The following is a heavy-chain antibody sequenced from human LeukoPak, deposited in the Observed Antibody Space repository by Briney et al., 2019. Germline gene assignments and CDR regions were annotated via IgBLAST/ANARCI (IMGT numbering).Heavy chain of an antibody. Sequence: GASVKVSCKTSGYTFSSHGITWVRQAPGQGLEWMGWISANSGKTYYAQKFQGRVTMTTDTSTSTAYMELRSLRSDDTAVYYCARPNNYYDDNGYYNYFDPWGQGTLATVSS. CDR2: ISANSGKT. D-gene: IGHD3-22*01. CDR1: GYTFSSHG. J-gene: IGHJ5*02. CDR3: ARPNNYYDDNGYYNYFDP. V-gene: IGHV1-18*01.